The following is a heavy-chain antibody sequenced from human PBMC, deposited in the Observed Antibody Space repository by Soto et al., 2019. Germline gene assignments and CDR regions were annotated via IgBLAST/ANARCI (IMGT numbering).Heavy chain of an antibody. CDR2: ISSSSSYI. CDR3: ARDPGSSYPNYYYYGMDV. J-gene: IGHJ6*02. V-gene: IGHV3-21*01. Sequence: GGSLRLSCAASGFTFSSYSMNWVRQAPGKGLEWVSSISSSSSYIYYADSVKGRFTISRDNAKNSLYLQMNSLRAEDTAVYYCARDPGSSYPNYYYYGMDVWGQGTTVTVSS. CDR1: GFTFSSYS. D-gene: IGHD6-6*01.